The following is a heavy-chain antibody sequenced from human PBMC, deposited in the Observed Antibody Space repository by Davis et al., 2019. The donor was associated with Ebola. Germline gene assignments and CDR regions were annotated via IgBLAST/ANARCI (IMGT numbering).Heavy chain of an antibody. CDR3: AREERSSWSFDY. CDR1: GYTFTNYY. D-gene: IGHD6-13*01. Sequence: AASVKVSCKASGYTFTNYYMHWVRQPPGQGLEWMGRTNPNSGGTNYAQKFQGRVTMTRDTSISTAYMELSRLRTDDTAVYYCAREERSSWSFDYWGQGTLVTVSS. CDR2: TNPNSGGT. V-gene: IGHV1-2*06. J-gene: IGHJ4*02.